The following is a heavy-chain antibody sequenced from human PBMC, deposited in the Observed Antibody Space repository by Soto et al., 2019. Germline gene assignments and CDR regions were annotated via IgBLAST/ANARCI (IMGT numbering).Heavy chain of an antibody. Sequence: QGQLVQSGAEVKKPGASVKVSCKASGYTFTRYGISWVRQAPGQGLKWMGWISGYNGDTKYAQKFQGRVTMTIDTSTTTTYMELRSLTSDDTAVYYCAKNGQPPYYYYGMDVWGQGTTVTVSS. D-gene: IGHD2-8*01. CDR1: GYTFTRYG. V-gene: IGHV1-18*01. J-gene: IGHJ6*02. CDR2: ISGYNGDT. CDR3: AKNGQPPYYYYGMDV.